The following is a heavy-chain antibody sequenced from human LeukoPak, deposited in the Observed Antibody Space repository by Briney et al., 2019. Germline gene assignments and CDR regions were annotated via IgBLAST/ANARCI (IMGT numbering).Heavy chain of an antibody. Sequence: GASVKVSCKASGYTFTSYGISWVRQAPGQGLEWMGWISAYNGNTNYAQKLQGRVTMTTDTSTSTAYMELRSLRSDDTAVYYCARDGDKAVAATYGGSGFHYWGQGTLVTVSS. J-gene: IGHJ4*02. CDR1: GYTFTSYG. CDR3: ARDGDKAVAATYGGSGFHY. D-gene: IGHD6-19*01. CDR2: ISAYNGNT. V-gene: IGHV1-18*01.